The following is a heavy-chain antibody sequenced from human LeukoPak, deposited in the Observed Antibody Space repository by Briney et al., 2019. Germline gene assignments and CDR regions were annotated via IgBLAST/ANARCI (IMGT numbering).Heavy chain of an antibody. J-gene: IGHJ4*02. V-gene: IGHV1-69*13. CDR1: GGTFSSYA. CDR2: IIPIFGTA. CDR3: ARALLRPYYDFWSRGDYFDY. Sequence: GASVKVSCKASGGTFSSYAISWVRQAPGQGLEWMGGIIPIFGTANYAQKFQGRVTITADESTSTAYMELSSLRSEDTAVYYCARALLRPYYDFWSRGDYFDYWGQGTLVTVSS. D-gene: IGHD3-3*01.